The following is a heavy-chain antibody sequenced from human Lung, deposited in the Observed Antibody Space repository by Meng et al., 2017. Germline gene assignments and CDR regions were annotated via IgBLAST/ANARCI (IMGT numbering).Heavy chain of an antibody. V-gene: IGHV4-34*01. CDR1: GGSFSDYY. Sequence: QVHLQQWGAGLLKPSETLSLTCVVSGGSFSDYYGSWIRQPPGKGLEWIGEINHSGSTNYNPSLESRATISVDTSQNNLSLKLSSVTAADSAVYYCARGPTTMAHDFDYWGQGTLVTVSS. CDR2: INHSGST. J-gene: IGHJ4*02. CDR3: ARGPTTMAHDFDY. D-gene: IGHD4-11*01.